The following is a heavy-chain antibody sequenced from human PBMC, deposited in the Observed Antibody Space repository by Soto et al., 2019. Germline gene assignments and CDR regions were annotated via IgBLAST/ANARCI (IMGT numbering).Heavy chain of an antibody. J-gene: IGHJ4*02. CDR2: ISGSGGST. D-gene: IGHD3-3*01. CDR3: AKDRRSSGLYDFWSGQTPYDY. Sequence: GGSLRLSCAASGFTFSSYAMSWVRQAPGKGLEWVSAISGSGGSTYYADSVKGRFTISRDNSKNTLYLQMNSLRAEDTAVYYCAKDRRSSGLYDFWSGQTPYDYWGQGTLVTVSS. CDR1: GFTFSSYA. V-gene: IGHV3-23*01.